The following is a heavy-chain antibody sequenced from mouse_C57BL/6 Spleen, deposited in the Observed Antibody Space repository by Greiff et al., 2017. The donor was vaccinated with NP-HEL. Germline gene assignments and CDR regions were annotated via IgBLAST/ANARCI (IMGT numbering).Heavy chain of an antibody. CDR3: ARLGRDWYFDV. D-gene: IGHD4-1*01. Sequence: DVKLVESGGDLVKPGGSLKLSCAASGFTFSSYGMSWVRQTPDKRLEWVATISSGGSYTYYPDSVKGRFTISRDNAKNTLYLQMSSLKSEDTAMYYCARLGRDWYFDVWGTGTTVTVSS. CDR1: GFTFSSYG. J-gene: IGHJ1*03. V-gene: IGHV5-6*02. CDR2: ISSGGSYT.